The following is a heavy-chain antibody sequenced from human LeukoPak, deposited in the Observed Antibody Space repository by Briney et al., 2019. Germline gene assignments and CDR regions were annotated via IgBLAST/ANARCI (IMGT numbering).Heavy chain of an antibody. V-gene: IGHV3-66*03. CDR1: GFRVSDYY. D-gene: IGHD3/OR15-3a*01. CDR2: IRDSGEA. J-gene: IGHJ5*02. CDR3: ARDRAANQDWVEFDP. Sequence: GGSLRLSCAVSGFRVSDYYMSWVRQAPGKGLGWVGLIRDSGEAFYADFARGRFAISRDESENTLYLQMSSLRVEDTAVYFCARDRAANQDWVEFDPWGQGTPVIVSS.